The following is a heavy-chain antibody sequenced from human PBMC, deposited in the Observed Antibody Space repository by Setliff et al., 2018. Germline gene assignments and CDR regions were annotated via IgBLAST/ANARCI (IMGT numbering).Heavy chain of an antibody. J-gene: IGHJ4*02. CDR3: AKDTDYCGGDCYIELDY. CDR2: INPNSGNT. D-gene: IGHD2-21*02. CDR1: GYSFTNYD. Sequence: ASVKVSCKASGYSFTNYDINWVRQATGQGLEWMGWINPNSGNTDYAQKFQGRVTMTTNTSINTAYMELSSLRFEDTAVYYCAKDTDYCGGDCYIELDYWGQGTLVTVSS. V-gene: IGHV1-8*02.